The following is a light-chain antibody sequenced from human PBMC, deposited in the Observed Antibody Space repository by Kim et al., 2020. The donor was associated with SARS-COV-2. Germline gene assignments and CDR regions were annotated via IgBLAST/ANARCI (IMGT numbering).Light chain of an antibody. CDR1: SLRNYY. V-gene: IGLV3-19*01. CDR3: NSRDSSGNHLV. J-gene: IGLJ2*01. CDR2: GNN. Sequence: SYELTQDPAVSVALGQTVRITCQGDSLRNYYPSWYQQKPGQAPILVIYGNNYRPSGIPDRFSGSTSGNTASLTITGAQAEDEADFYCNSRDSSGNHLVFGGGTQLTVL.